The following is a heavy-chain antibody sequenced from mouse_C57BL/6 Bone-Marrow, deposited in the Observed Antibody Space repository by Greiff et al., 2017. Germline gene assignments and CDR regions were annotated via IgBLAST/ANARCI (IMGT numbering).Heavy chain of an antibody. V-gene: IGHV1-81*01. CDR1: GYTFTSYG. CDR2: IYPRSGNT. J-gene: IGHJ1*03. CDR3: ARFRLRHAWYFDV. D-gene: IGHD2-4*01. Sequence: QVQLQQSGAELARPGASVKLSCKASGYTFTSYGISWVKQRTGQGLEWIGEIYPRSGNTYYNEKFKGKATLTADKSSSTAYMELRSLTSEDSAVYFCARFRLRHAWYFDVWGTGTTVTVSS.